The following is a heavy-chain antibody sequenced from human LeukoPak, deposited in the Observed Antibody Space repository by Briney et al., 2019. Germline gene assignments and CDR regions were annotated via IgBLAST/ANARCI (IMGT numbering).Heavy chain of an antibody. CDR3: ASGYYDSSGSVDY. Sequence: PSETLSLTCAVYGGSFSGYYWSWIRQPPGKGLDWIGEIHHGGSTNYNPSLKSRVTISEDTSKNQFSLKLSSVTAADTAVYYCASGYYDSSGSVDYWGQGTLVTVSS. CDR2: IHHGGST. V-gene: IGHV4-34*01. D-gene: IGHD3-22*01. CDR1: GGSFSGYY. J-gene: IGHJ4*02.